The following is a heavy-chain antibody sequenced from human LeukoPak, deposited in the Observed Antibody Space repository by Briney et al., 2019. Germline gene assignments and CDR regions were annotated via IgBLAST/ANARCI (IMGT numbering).Heavy chain of an antibody. V-gene: IGHV1-2*04. Sequence: ASVKVSCKASGGTFSSYAISWVRQAPGQGLEWMGWINPNSGGTNYAQKFQGWVTMTRDTSISTAYMELSRLRSDDTAVYYCARGSPSYGDYDFDYWGQGTLVTVSS. D-gene: IGHD4-17*01. CDR2: INPNSGGT. CDR1: GGTFSSYA. CDR3: ARGSPSYGDYDFDY. J-gene: IGHJ4*02.